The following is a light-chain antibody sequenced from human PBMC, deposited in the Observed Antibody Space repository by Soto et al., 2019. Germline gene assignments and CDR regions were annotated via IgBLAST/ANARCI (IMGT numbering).Light chain of an antibody. Sequence: IQMTQSPSSLSASVGDRVTITCRASQSMSTYLNWYQHKPGKAPQLLIYAASNLQSGVPSRFSGSGSGTEFTLTISSLQPEDFATYYCQQSYSTPGTFGQGTKVDIK. J-gene: IGKJ1*01. CDR2: AAS. CDR1: QSMSTY. V-gene: IGKV1-39*01. CDR3: QQSYSTPGT.